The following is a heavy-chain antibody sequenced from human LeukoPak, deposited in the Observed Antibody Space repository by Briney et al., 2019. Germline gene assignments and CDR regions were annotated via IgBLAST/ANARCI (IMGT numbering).Heavy chain of an antibody. CDR1: GYTFTGYY. CDR3: ARDNDITMIVVEMIDAFDI. CDR2: INPNSGGT. Sequence: ASVKVSCKASGYTFTGYYMHWMQQAPGQGLEWMGRINPNSGGTNYAQKFQGRVTMTRDTSISTAYMELSRLRCDDTAVYYCARDNDITMIVVEMIDAFDIWGQGTMVTVSS. J-gene: IGHJ3*02. D-gene: IGHD3-22*01. V-gene: IGHV1-2*06.